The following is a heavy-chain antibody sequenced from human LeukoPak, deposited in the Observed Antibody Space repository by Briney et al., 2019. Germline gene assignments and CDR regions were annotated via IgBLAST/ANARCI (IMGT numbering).Heavy chain of an antibody. CDR1: GYTFTDYY. J-gene: IGHJ2*01. D-gene: IGHD3-10*01. CDR3: ARGRGTTMVRGVITNYFDL. V-gene: IGHV1-2*02. CDR2: INPNSGGT. Sequence: ASVKVSCKASGYTFTDYYMHWVRQAPGQGLEWMGWINPNSGGTNYAQKFQGRVTMTRDTSISTAYMELSRLRSDDTAIYYCARGRGTTMVRGVITNYFDLWGRGSLVTVSS.